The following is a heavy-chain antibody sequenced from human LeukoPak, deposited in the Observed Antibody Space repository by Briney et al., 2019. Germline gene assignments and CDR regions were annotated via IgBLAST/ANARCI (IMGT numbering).Heavy chain of an antibody. Sequence: PSETLSLTCAVSGYSISSGYYWGWIRQPPGQGLEWIGSIYHSGSTYYNPPLKSRVTISVDTSKNQFSLKLSSVTAADTAVYYCARPGSDYYDSSGGDYWGQGTLVTVSS. V-gene: IGHV4-38-2*01. CDR1: GYSISSGYY. CDR2: IYHSGST. CDR3: ARPGSDYYDSSGGDY. D-gene: IGHD3-22*01. J-gene: IGHJ4*02.